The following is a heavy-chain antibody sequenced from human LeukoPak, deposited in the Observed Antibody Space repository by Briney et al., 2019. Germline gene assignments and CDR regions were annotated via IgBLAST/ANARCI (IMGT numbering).Heavy chain of an antibody. Sequence: GGSLRLSRAASGFTFSSYGMHWVRQAPGKGLEWVAFIRYDGSNKYYADSVKGRFTISRDNSKNTLYLQMNSLRAEDTAVYYCAKDTGDIVATIFDYWGQGTLVTVSS. V-gene: IGHV3-30*02. D-gene: IGHD5-12*01. CDR1: GFTFSSYG. CDR2: IRYDGSNK. CDR3: AKDTGDIVATIFDY. J-gene: IGHJ4*02.